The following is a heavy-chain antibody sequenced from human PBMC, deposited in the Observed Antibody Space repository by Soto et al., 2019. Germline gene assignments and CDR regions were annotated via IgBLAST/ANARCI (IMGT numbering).Heavy chain of an antibody. V-gene: IGHV4-59*01. CDR2: MYNTGST. CDR1: GGSISRYY. Sequence: SETLSLTCTVSGGSISRYYWSWIRQPPGKGLEWIGYMYNTGSTVYNPPFKSRVTISVDTSKNQFSLNLNSVTAADTAVYYCARDLWGYCGTDCYPLDVWGQGTTVTVS. D-gene: IGHD2-21*02. J-gene: IGHJ6*02. CDR3: ARDLWGYCGTDCYPLDV.